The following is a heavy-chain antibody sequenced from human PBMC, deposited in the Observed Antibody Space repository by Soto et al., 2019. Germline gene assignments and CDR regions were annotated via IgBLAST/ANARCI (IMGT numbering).Heavy chain of an antibody. V-gene: IGHV3-33*01. CDR2: IWYDGSNK. CDR3: ERDKGTAMAPGGIDV. CDR1: GFTFSSYG. J-gene: IGHJ6*02. Sequence: GGSLRLSCAASGFTFSSYGMHWVRQAPGKGLEWVAVIWYDGSNKYYADSVKGRFTISRDNSKNTLYLQMNSLRAEDTAVYYCERDKGTAMAPGGIDVSGQGPTVTVYS. D-gene: IGHD5-18*01.